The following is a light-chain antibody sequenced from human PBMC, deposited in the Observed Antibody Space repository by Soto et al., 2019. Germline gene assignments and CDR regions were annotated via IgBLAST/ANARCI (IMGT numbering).Light chain of an antibody. CDR2: GAS. J-gene: IGKJ5*01. V-gene: IGKV3-20*01. Sequence: IGRTMTPGTLSLSPGERATLSCRASQSVSSRLAWYQQKPGQAPRLLISGASSRATGIPDRFSGSGFGTDFTLTISRLEPEDFAMYYCQHYAGGSRITFGQGTSLEI. CDR3: QHYAGGSRIT. CDR1: QSVSSR.